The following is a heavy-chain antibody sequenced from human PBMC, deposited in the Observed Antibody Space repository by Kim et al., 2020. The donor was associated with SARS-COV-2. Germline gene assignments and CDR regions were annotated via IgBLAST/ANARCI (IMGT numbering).Heavy chain of an antibody. J-gene: IGHJ6*03. CDR3: GKGFEGSTDYHSMDV. V-gene: IGHV3-23*01. CDR2: VSGSGGTT. Sequence: GGSLRLSCTASGFIFGNYAMTWDRQAPGKGLEWVSSVSGSGGTTFYADFGKGRLTISRDNIMNTVDLHMNSLRVDDTAVYYCGKGFEGSTDYHSMDVWG. CDR1: GFIFGNYA. D-gene: IGHD3-3*01.